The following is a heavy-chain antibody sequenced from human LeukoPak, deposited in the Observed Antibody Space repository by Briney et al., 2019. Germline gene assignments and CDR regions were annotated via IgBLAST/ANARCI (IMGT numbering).Heavy chain of an antibody. Sequence: PGGSLRLSCAASGFTFRFYSMNWVRQAPGRGLEWVSSIGSDSGSIYYAGSVKGRFTISRDNAKNSLYLQMNSLRAEDTAVYYCAPSMVRGIRDYWGQGTLVTVSS. CDR2: IGSDSGSI. CDR1: GFTFRFYS. CDR3: APSMVRGIRDY. V-gene: IGHV3-21*01. D-gene: IGHD3-10*01. J-gene: IGHJ4*02.